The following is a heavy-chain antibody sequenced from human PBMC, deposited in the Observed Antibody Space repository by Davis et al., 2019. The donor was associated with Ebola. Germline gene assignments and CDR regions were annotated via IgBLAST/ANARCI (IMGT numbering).Heavy chain of an antibody. CDR2: ISGSGGST. Sequence: GESLKISCAASGFTVSSNYMTWVRQAPGKGLEWVSAISGSGGSTYYADSVKGRFTISRDNSKNTLYLQMNSLRAEDTAVYYCAKVPLPIYSSSWYRDYSMDVWGQGTTVTVSS. D-gene: IGHD6-13*01. CDR1: GFTVSSNY. CDR3: AKVPLPIYSSSWYRDYSMDV. J-gene: IGHJ6*02. V-gene: IGHV3-23*01.